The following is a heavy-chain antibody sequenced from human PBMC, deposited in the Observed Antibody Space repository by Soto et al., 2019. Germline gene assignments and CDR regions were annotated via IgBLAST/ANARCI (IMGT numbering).Heavy chain of an antibody. J-gene: IGHJ4*02. D-gene: IGHD6-13*01. CDR2: IRNTGGNT. Sequence: EVQLVESGGGLVQPGGSLRLSCVASGFTFSNYTMHWVRQAPGRGREYGSGIRNTGGNTFYANSVRGRFTISRDNSKNNLYHKMCSLRTEDMAVYYCARDFGKSTSWYRVGDIWGQGTLVTFSS. V-gene: IGHV3-64*01. CDR3: ARDFGKSTSWYRVGDI. CDR1: GFTFSNYT.